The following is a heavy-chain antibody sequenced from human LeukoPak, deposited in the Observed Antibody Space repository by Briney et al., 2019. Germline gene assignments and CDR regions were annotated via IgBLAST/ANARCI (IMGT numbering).Heavy chain of an antibody. J-gene: IGHJ4*02. Sequence: GESLKISCKGSGYSFTSYWIGWVRQMPGKGLEWMGIIYPGDSDTRYSPSFQGQVTISADKSISTAYLQWSSLKASDTAMYYCARRSSYSGSYYNHFDYWGQGTLVTVSS. CDR1: GYSFTSYW. V-gene: IGHV5-51*01. CDR2: IYPGDSDT. D-gene: IGHD3-10*01. CDR3: ARRSSYSGSYYNHFDY.